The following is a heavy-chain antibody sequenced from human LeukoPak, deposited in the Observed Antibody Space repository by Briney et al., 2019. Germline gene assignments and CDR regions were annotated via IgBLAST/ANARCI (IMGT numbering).Heavy chain of an antibody. V-gene: IGHV3-48*03. Sequence: GGSLRLSCAASGFTFSSYEMNWVRQAPGKGLEWVSYISSSGSTIYYADSVKGRFTISRDNAKNSLCLQMNSLRAEDTAVYYCARPRLRHYYGMDVWGQGTTVTVSS. CDR2: ISSSGSTI. CDR1: GFTFSSYE. J-gene: IGHJ6*02. CDR3: ARPRLRHYYGMDV. D-gene: IGHD4-17*01.